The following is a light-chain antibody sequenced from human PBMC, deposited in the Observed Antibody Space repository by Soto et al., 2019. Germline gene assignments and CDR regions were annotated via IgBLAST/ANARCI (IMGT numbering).Light chain of an antibody. V-gene: IGLV1-44*01. CDR3: AAWDDILNGWV. Sequence: QLVLTQPPSASGTPGQRVTISCSGSSSNIGSKTVNWYQQFPGTAPKVVIYSNNQRPSGVPDRFSGSKSGTSGYLTISGLQSEDEADYYCAAWDDILNGWVFGGGTKLTVL. CDR1: SSNIGSKT. CDR2: SNN. J-gene: IGLJ3*02.